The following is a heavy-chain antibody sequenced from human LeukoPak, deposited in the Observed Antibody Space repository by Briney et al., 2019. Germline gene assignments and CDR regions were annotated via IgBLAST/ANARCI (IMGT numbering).Heavy chain of an antibody. Sequence: SETLSLTCTVSGGSISNYYWNWIRQPAGKGLEWVGRVYASGSTRYNPSFNSRVTMSAETSKNQVSLKMTFVTAADTAVYFCARDQSGFGGHNNDAFDIWGQGTMVTVSS. CDR3: ARDQSGFGGHNNDAFDI. CDR2: VYASGST. D-gene: IGHD3-16*01. CDR1: GGSISNYY. V-gene: IGHV4-4*07. J-gene: IGHJ3*02.